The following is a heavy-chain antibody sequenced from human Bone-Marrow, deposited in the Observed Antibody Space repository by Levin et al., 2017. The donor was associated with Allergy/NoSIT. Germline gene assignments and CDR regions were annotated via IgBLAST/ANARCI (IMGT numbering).Heavy chain of an antibody. J-gene: IGHJ4*02. V-gene: IGHV1-8*01. D-gene: IGHD6-19*01. CDR1: GYTFTSYD. CDR3: TKNVAETGDFDS. CDR2: MNPSNGDT. Sequence: AASVKVSCKASGYTFTSYDINWVRKAAGQGLEWMGWMNPSNGDTGYARKFQGRITLTRDTSIHTAHMELRFLEFEDTAVYYCTKNVAETGDFDSWGQGTLVAVSS.